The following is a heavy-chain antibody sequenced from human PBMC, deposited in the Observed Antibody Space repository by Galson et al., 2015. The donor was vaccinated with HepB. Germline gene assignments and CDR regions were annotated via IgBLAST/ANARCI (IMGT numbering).Heavy chain of an antibody. CDR2: INPNSGGT. J-gene: IGHJ6*04. Sequence: SVKVSCKASGYTFTGYYMHWVRQAPGQGLEWMGWINPNSGGTNYAQKFQGRVTMTRDTSISTAYMELSRLRSDDTAVYYCARGDPKTHYDYVWGSYRLDVWGKGTTVTVSS. V-gene: IGHV1-2*02. D-gene: IGHD3-16*02. CDR1: GYTFTGYY. CDR3: ARGDPKTHYDYVWGSYRLDV.